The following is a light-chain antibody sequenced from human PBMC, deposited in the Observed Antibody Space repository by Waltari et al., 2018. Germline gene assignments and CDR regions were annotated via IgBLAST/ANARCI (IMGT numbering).Light chain of an antibody. J-gene: IGLJ2*01. CDR2: YDS. V-gene: IGLV3-21*02. CDR3: QVWDSSSDHVV. Sequence: SYVLTQPPSVSVAPGQTARITRGGNNIGSQSVDWYQQKPGQAPVLGVEYDSDRPSGIPERFSGSNSGNTATLTISRVEAGDEADYYCQVWDSSSDHVVFGGGTKLTVL. CDR1: NIGSQS.